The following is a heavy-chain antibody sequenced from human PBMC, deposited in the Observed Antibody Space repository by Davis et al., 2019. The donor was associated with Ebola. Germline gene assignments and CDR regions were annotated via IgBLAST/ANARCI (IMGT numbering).Heavy chain of an antibody. J-gene: IGHJ4*02. CDR3: ARDLLRDIVVVVAATTPGY. Sequence: ASVKVSCKASGYTFTGYYMHWVRQAPGQGLEWMGWINPNSGGTNYAQKFQGRVTMTRDTSISTAYMELRSLRSDDTAVYYCARDLLRDIVVVVAATTPGYWGQGTLVTVSS. CDR2: INPNSGGT. V-gene: IGHV1-2*02. CDR1: GYTFTGYY. D-gene: IGHD2-15*01.